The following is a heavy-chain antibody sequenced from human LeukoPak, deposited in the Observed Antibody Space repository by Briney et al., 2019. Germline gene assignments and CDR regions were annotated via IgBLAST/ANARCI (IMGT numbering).Heavy chain of an antibody. J-gene: IGHJ4*02. CDR3: AKDKGREGDY. CDR1: GFPFSNYG. V-gene: IGHV3-30*18. Sequence: PGRSLRLSCAASGFPFSNYGMHWVRQAPGKGLEWVAVISSDGIDKYYADSVKGRFTISRDNSKNTLYLQMSSLRAEDTAVYYCAKDKGREGDYWGQGNPVTVSS. CDR2: ISSDGIDK.